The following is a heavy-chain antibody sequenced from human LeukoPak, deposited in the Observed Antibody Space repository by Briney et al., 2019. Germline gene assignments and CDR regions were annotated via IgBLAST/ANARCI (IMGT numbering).Heavy chain of an antibody. V-gene: IGHV3-21*01. CDR1: GSTLSSYS. D-gene: IGHD3-10*01. CDR2: ISSSSSYI. J-gene: IGHJ4*02. CDR3: ARDKTEVGAYYGLIDY. Sequence: GRSLRLSCAASGSTLSSYSMNSVRQAPGKGLEWVSSISSSSSYIYYADSVKGRFTISRDNAKNSLYLQMNSLRAEDTAVYYCARDKTEVGAYYGLIDYWGQGTLVIVSS.